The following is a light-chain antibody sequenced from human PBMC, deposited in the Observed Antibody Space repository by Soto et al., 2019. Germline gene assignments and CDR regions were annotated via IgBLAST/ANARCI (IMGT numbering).Light chain of an antibody. CDR1: SSDIGGYNY. Sequence: QCVLTQPPSASGSPGQSGTISCTGTSSDIGGYNYVSWYQQHPGKAPKLMIYEVSKRPSGVPDRFSGSKSGNTASLTVSGLQAEDEADYYCSSYAGSNNYVFGTGTKVTVL. J-gene: IGLJ1*01. CDR3: SSYAGSNNYV. V-gene: IGLV2-8*01. CDR2: EVS.